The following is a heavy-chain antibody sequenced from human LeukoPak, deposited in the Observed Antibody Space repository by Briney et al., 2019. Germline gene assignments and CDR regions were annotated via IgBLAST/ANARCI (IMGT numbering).Heavy chain of an antibody. Sequence: GGSLRLSCAASGFTFSDYYMSWIRQAPGKGLEWVSYISSSGSTICYADSVKGRFTISRDNAKNTLYLQMNSLRAEDTAVYYCARDPSASGAFDIWGQGTMVTVSS. CDR2: ISSSGSTI. J-gene: IGHJ3*02. D-gene: IGHD3-10*01. CDR3: ARDPSASGAFDI. CDR1: GFTFSDYY. V-gene: IGHV3-11*04.